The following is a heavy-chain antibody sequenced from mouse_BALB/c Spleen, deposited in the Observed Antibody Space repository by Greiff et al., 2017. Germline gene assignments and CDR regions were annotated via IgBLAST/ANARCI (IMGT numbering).Heavy chain of an antibody. V-gene: IGHV1S34*01. Sequence: LVKTGASVKISCKASGYSFTGYYMHWVKQSHGKSLEWIGYISCYNGATSYNQKFKGKATFTVDTSSSTAYMQFNSLTSEDSAVYYCARSTITTATYGVYFDYWGEGTTLTVSS. D-gene: IGHD1-2*01. CDR1: GYSFTGYY. CDR3: ARSTITTATYGVYFDY. CDR2: ISCYNGAT. J-gene: IGHJ2*01.